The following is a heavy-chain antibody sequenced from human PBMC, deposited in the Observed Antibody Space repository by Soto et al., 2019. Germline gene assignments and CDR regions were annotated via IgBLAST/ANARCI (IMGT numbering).Heavy chain of an antibody. J-gene: IGHJ6*02. D-gene: IGHD2-8*01. CDR1: GYTFTGYY. CDR3: ARVNGEMGYCTNGVCYGGEDYYHGMDV. Sequence: ASVKVSCKASGYTFTGYYMHWVRQAPGQGLEWMGWINPNSGGTNYAQKFQGWVTMTRDTSISTAYMELSRLRSDDTAVYYCARVNGEMGYCTNGVCYGGEDYYHGMDVWGQGTTVTVSS. CDR2: INPNSGGT. V-gene: IGHV1-2*04.